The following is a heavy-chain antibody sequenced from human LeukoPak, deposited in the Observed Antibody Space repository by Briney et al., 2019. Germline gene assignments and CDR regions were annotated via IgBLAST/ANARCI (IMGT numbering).Heavy chain of an antibody. D-gene: IGHD6-19*01. Sequence: PSETLSLTCAVYGGSFSGYYWSWSRQPPGKGQEWIGEINHSGSTNYHPSLKSRVTISVDTSKNQFSLKLSSVTAADTAVYYCARGYSSGWFPFDYWGQGTLVTVSS. V-gene: IGHV4-34*01. J-gene: IGHJ4*02. CDR1: GGSFSGYY. CDR2: INHSGST. CDR3: ARGYSSGWFPFDY.